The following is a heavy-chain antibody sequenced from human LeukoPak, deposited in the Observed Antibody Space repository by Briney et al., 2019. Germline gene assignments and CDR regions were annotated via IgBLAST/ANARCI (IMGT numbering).Heavy chain of an antibody. D-gene: IGHD3-10*01. Sequence: ASVKVACKASGYTFTGYYMHWVRQAPGQGLEWMGWINPNSGGTNYAQKFQGRVTMTRDTSISTAYMELNRLRSDDTAVYYCARDRDYGSGIFDYWGQGTLVTVSS. J-gene: IGHJ4*02. CDR1: GYTFTGYY. V-gene: IGHV1-2*02. CDR3: ARDRDYGSGIFDY. CDR2: INPNSGGT.